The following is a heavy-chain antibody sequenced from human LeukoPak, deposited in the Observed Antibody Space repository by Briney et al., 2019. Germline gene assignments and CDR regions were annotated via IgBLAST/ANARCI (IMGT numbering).Heavy chain of an antibody. Sequence: SETLSLTCTVPGGSISNYYWSWIRQPPGKGLGWFGYIYYSGSSRYNASLNSRVTISLDTSKNQFSLNLSSVTAADTAVYYCARGHASTWYPVFWGQGILVTVSS. CDR2: IYYSGSS. D-gene: IGHD6-13*01. CDR3: ARGHASTWYPVF. V-gene: IGHV4-59*08. J-gene: IGHJ4*02. CDR1: GGSISNYY.